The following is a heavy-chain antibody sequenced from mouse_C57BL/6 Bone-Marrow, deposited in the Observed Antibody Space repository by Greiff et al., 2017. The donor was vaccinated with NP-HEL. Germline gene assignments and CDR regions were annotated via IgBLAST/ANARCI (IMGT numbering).Heavy chain of an antibody. V-gene: IGHV1-53*01. CDR3: AREGGVWYLWYFDV. CDR2: INPSNGGT. CDR1: GYTFTSYW. Sequence: QVQLQQPGTELVKPGASVKLSCKASGYTFTSYWMHWVKQRPGQGLEWIGNINPSNGGTNYNEKFKSKATLTVDKSSRTAYMQLSSLTSEDSAVYYCAREGGVWYLWYFDVWGTGTTVTVSS. J-gene: IGHJ1*03. D-gene: IGHD2-10*02.